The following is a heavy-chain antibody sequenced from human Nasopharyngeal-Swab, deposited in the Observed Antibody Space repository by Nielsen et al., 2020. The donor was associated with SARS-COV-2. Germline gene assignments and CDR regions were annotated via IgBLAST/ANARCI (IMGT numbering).Heavy chain of an antibody. CDR2: GSYSGNP. Sequence: EPLSLTCTVSGGSISSYYWNWIRQPPGTGLEWIGYGSYSGNPYYNPSLKRRVTISVDATRKLFSLKLSPVTAADTAVYYCARGVTPTWCGYYNFDYWGQGALVTVSS. J-gene: IGHJ4*02. CDR3: ARGVTPTWCGYYNFDY. V-gene: IGHV4-59*01. CDR1: GGSISSYY. D-gene: IGHD3-3*01.